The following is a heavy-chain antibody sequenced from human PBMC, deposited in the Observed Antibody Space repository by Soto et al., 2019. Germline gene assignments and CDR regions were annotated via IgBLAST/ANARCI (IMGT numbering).Heavy chain of an antibody. D-gene: IGHD3-22*01. CDR2: INHSGST. J-gene: IGHJ4*02. CDR3: ARSSWYYYDSSGYLDY. Sequence: PSETLSLTCAVYGGSFSGYYWSWIRQPPGKGLEWIGEINHSGSTNYNPSLKSRVTISVDTSKNQFSLKLSSVTAADTAVYYCARSSWYYYDSSGYLDYWGQGTLVTVSS. CDR1: GGSFSGYY. V-gene: IGHV4-34*01.